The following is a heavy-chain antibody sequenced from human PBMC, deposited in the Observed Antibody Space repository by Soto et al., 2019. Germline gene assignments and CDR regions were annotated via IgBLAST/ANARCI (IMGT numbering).Heavy chain of an antibody. V-gene: IGHV1-8*01. CDR2: MNPNSANT. D-gene: IGHD6-19*01. CDR1: GYTFTSYD. J-gene: IGHJ6*04. Sequence: QVQLVQSGAEVKKPGASVKVSCKASGYTFTSYDINWVRQATGQGLEWMGWMNPNSANTGYAQKFQGRVTMTRNTSINTAYMELSSLRSEDTAVYYCARVGYSSGWYFFSYYYYGMDVWGKGTTVTVSS. CDR3: ARVGYSSGWYFFSYYYYGMDV.